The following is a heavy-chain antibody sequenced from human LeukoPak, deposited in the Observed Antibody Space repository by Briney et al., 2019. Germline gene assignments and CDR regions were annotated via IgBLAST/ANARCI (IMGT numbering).Heavy chain of an antibody. CDR1: GFTFSSYA. D-gene: IGHD2-2*01. CDR2: VSGSGGST. V-gene: IGHV3-23*01. J-gene: IGHJ6*03. CDR3: AKGGYCSSTSCYSYYYYYMDV. Sequence: GGSLRLSCAASGFTFSSYAMSWVRQAPGKGLEWVSAVSGSGGSTYYADSVKGRFTISRDNSKNTLYLQMNSLRAEDTAVYYCAKGGYCSSTSCYSYYYYYMDVWGKGTTVTVSS.